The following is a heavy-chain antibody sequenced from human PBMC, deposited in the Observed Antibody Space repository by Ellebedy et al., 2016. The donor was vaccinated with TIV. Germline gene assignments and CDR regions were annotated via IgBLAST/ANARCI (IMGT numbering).Heavy chain of an antibody. V-gene: IGHV4-39*01. Sequence: MPSETLSLTCTVSGGSISSSSYYWGWIRQPPGKGLEWIGSIYYGVSTYYNPSLKSRVTISVDTSKNKFSLKLSSVTAADTAVYNCARHPLEWLVGPMYFDYWGQGTLVTVSS. D-gene: IGHD6-19*01. CDR1: GGSISSSSYY. J-gene: IGHJ4*02. CDR3: ARHPLEWLVGPMYFDY. CDR2: IYYGVST.